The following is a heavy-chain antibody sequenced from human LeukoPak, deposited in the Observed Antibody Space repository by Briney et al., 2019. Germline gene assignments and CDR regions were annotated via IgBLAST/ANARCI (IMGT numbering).Heavy chain of an antibody. Sequence: ASVKVSCKASGGTLSSYAISWVRQAPGQGLEWMGGIIPIFGTTNYAQKFQDRVTITADKSTSTAYMELSSLRSEDTAVYYCARVVGLTGYSSSWYSGYYYYMDVWGKGTTVTASS. J-gene: IGHJ6*03. D-gene: IGHD6-13*01. CDR1: GGTLSSYA. V-gene: IGHV1-69*06. CDR3: ARVVGLTGYSSSWYSGYYYYMDV. CDR2: IIPIFGTT.